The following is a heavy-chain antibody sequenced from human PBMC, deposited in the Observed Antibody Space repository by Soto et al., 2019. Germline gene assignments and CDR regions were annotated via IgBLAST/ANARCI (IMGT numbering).Heavy chain of an antibody. D-gene: IGHD3-3*01. CDR2: ITAFNGNT. Sequence: ASVKVSCKASGYTFTDYGISWVRQAPGQGLQWMGWITAFNGNTKYAQQFQGRVTMTTDTSTSTAYMELRSLRAEDTAVYYCAKDSYYDFWSGYYMVYWGQGTLVTVSS. J-gene: IGHJ4*02. CDR1: GYTFTDYG. V-gene: IGHV1-18*01. CDR3: AKDSYYDFWSGYYMVY.